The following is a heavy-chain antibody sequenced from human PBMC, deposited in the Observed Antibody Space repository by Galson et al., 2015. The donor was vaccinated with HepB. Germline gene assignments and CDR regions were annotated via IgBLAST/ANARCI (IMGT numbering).Heavy chain of an antibody. D-gene: IGHD3-22*01. CDR1: GFTFSDYY. J-gene: IGHJ3*02. CDR2: ISSSGSTI. Sequence: SLRLSCAASGFTFSDYYMSWIRQAPGKGLEWVSYISSSGSTIYYADSVKGRFTISRDNAKNSLYLQMNSLRAEDTAVYYCARGADNYYDSSGYYGDDAFDIWGQGTMVTVSS. CDR3: ARGADNYYDSSGYYGDDAFDI. V-gene: IGHV3-11*01.